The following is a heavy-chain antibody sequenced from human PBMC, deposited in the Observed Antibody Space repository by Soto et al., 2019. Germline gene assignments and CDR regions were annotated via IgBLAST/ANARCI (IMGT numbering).Heavy chain of an antibody. V-gene: IGHV3-30*18. Sequence: QVQLVESGGGGVQPGRSLRLSCAASGVTFSSYGMHWVRQAPGKGLEWVALISYDGSNKYYADSVKGRFTISRDNSMNTLYLQVNSLRAEDTAVYYCAKALDSGYVDYWGQGTLVTVSS. J-gene: IGHJ4*02. CDR2: ISYDGSNK. CDR1: GVTFSSYG. D-gene: IGHD1-26*01. CDR3: AKALDSGYVDY.